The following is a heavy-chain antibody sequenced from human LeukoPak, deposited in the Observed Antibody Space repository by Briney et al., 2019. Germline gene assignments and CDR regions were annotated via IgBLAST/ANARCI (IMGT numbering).Heavy chain of an antibody. CDR2: IVPMYGTR. Sequence: SVKVSCTASGGTFTSYGISWVRQAPGQGLEWMGGIVPMYGTRNYAQTFQGRVIITADESPTTAYMELRSLRSADTAVSYCAREATNYCFFDSGGQGTLVTVSS. J-gene: IGHJ4*02. V-gene: IGHV1-69*13. D-gene: IGHD1-7*01. CDR3: AREATNYCFFDS. CDR1: GGTFTSYG.